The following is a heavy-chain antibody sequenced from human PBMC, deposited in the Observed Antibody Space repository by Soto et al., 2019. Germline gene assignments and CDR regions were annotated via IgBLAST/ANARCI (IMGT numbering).Heavy chain of an antibody. Sequence: SETLSLTCTVSGDSISGYYWNWIRQPPGKGLERIGYIYYTGSTNYNPSLKSRVTMSVDTSKNQFSLNLSSVTAADTAVYYCARLHIWTGYPADYWGQGTLVTVSS. CDR2: IYYTGST. V-gene: IGHV4-59*08. D-gene: IGHD3-9*01. CDR1: GDSISGYY. CDR3: ARLHIWTGYPADY. J-gene: IGHJ4*02.